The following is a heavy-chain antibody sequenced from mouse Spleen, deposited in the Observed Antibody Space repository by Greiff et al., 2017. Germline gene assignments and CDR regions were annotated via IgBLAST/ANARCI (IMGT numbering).Heavy chain of an antibody. CDR3: ARRANYDGFAY. J-gene: IGHJ3*01. CDR1: GFTFSDYG. Sequence: EVMLVESGGGLVKPGGSLKLSCAASGFTFSDYGMAWVRQAPGKGPEWVAFISNLAYSIYYADTVTGRFTISRENAKNTLYLEMSSLRSEDTAMYYCARRANYDGFAYWGQGTLVTVSA. D-gene: IGHD2-4*01. CDR2: ISNLAYSI. V-gene: IGHV5-15*01.